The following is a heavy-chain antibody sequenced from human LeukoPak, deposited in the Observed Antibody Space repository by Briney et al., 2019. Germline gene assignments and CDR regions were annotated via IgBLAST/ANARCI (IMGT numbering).Heavy chain of an antibody. CDR2: INHSGST. CDR1: GGSFSGYY. V-gene: IGHV4-34*01. D-gene: IGHD4-11*01. J-gene: IGHJ5*02. Sequence: SETLSLTCAVYGGSFSGYYWSWIRQPPGKGLEWIGEINHSGSTYYNPSLKSRVTISVDTSKNQFSLKLSSVTAADTAVYYCARGRVTVTTLRFWFDPWGQGTLVTVSS. CDR3: ARGRVTVTTLRFWFDP.